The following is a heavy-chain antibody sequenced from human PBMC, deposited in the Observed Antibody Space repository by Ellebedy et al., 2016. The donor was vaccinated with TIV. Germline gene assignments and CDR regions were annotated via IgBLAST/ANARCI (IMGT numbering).Heavy chain of an antibody. CDR2: MNPNSGNT. V-gene: IGHV1-8*03. Sequence: AASVKVSCKASGYTXXRFNIXXVRPXPGQGLXWMGWMNPNSGNTGYAQKFQGRVTITKNTSISTVYMELSSLRSEDTAVYSCARGRDYGTNWGQGTLVTVSS. D-gene: IGHD4-17*01. CDR3: ARGRDYGTN. J-gene: IGHJ4*02. CDR1: GYTXXRFN.